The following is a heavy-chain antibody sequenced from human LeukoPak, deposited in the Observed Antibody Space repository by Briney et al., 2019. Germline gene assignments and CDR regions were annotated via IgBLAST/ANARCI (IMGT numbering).Heavy chain of an antibody. D-gene: IGHD2-15*01. CDR1: GYTLTELS. CDR2: FDPEDGET. CDR3: AIRELLPSVPAIDY. V-gene: IGHV1-24*01. Sequence: ASVKVSCKVSGYTLTELSMHWVRQAPGKGLEWMGGFDPEDGETICAQKFQGRVTMTEDTSTDTAYMELSSLRSEDTAEYYCAIRELLPSVPAIDYWGQGTLVTVPS. J-gene: IGHJ4*02.